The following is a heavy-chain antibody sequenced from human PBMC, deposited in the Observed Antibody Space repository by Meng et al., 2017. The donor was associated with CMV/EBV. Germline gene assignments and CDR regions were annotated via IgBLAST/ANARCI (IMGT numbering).Heavy chain of an antibody. CDR3: ARGGNWFDP. J-gene: IGHJ5*02. CDR1: GVSCSGYY. Sequence: QVKLPRCGTGMFTHSLTLSLTGAGDGVSCSGYYWSWIRQPPGKVREWIGGINHSGSTNYNPSLKSRVTISVDTSKNQFSLKLSSVTAADTAVYYCARGGNWFDPWGQGTLVTVSS. V-gene: IGHV4-34*01. CDR2: INHSGST.